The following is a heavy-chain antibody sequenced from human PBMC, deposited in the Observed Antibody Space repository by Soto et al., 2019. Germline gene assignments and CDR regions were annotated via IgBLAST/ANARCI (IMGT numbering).Heavy chain of an antibody. CDR1: GFTFSSYS. Sequence: EVQLVESGGGLVKPGGSLRLSCAASGFTFSSYSMNWVRQAPGKGLEWVANINQDGSAKIYMDSMKGRFTISRDNAENSLYLQMNSLRAEDTAVYYCARVWNDGRIDYWGQGTLVTVSS. CDR3: ARVWNDGRIDY. V-gene: IGHV3-7*01. J-gene: IGHJ4*02. CDR2: INQDGSAK. D-gene: IGHD1-1*01.